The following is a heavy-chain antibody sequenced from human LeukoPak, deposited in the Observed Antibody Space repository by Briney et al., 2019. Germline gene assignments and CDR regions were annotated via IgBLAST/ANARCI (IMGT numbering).Heavy chain of an antibody. V-gene: IGHV1-18*01. CDR2: ISAYNGNT. CDR3: ARSFACYDFWSGYPPLYY. CDR1: GYTFTSYG. D-gene: IGHD3-3*01. J-gene: IGHJ4*02. Sequence: AASVKVSCKASGYTFTSYGISWVRQAPGQGLEWMGWISAYNGNTNYAQKLQGRVTMTTDTSTSTAYMELRSLSSDDTAVYYCARSFACYDFWSGYPPLYYWGQGTLGTVSS.